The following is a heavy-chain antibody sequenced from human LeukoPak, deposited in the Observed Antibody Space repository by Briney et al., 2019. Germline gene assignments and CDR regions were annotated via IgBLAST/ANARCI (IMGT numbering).Heavy chain of an antibody. Sequence: GGSLRLSCAVSGFTFNNNAMSWVRQATGKGLDCVSAISATGGATYYADSVKGRITISRDNSKSTLYLQMNSLRAEDTAVYYCVKADGVTPEWGQGTLVTVSS. J-gene: IGHJ4*02. V-gene: IGHV3-23*01. CDR2: ISATGGAT. D-gene: IGHD5-18*01. CDR3: VKADGVTPE. CDR1: GFTFNNNA.